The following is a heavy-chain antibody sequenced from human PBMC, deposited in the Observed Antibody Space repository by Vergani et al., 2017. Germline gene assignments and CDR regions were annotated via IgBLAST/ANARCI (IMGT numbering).Heavy chain of an antibody. Sequence: QVQLQESGPGLVKSSETLYLTCSVSFDSIRNLYCNWIRQPPGKGLEWIGSIHYSENTNYNPSLKTRVTISIDTANKQFSLTLTSVTAADTAGYYCASDTHSGQRADRWGQGILVTVTS. CDR1: FDSIRNLY. D-gene: IGHD6-19*01. J-gene: IGHJ5*02. CDR3: ASDTHSGQRADR. V-gene: IGHV4-59*11. CDR2: IHYSENT.